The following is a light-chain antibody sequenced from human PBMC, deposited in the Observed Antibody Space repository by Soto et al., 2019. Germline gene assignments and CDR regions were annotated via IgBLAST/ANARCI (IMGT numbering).Light chain of an antibody. CDR1: QSVGSA. J-gene: IGKJ4*01. V-gene: IGKV3-15*01. Sequence: EIVMTQSPATLSVSPGETATLSCRASQSVGSAVAWYQHKPSQAPRLLIVGASIRAPGVPGRFSGGGSGTEFTFTISSLQSEDFAGYYCQQDRNWPPLTFGGGTSVEIK. CDR3: QQDRNWPPLT. CDR2: GAS.